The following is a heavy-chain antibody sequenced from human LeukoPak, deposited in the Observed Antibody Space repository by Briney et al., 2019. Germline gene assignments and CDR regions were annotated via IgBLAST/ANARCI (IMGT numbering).Heavy chain of an antibody. CDR2: IWYDGSNK. Sequence: PGGSLRLSCGASGFTFSSYGMHWVRQAPGEGLEWVAVIWYDGSNKYYTASVKGRFTISRDNSANTLYLQMSSLRGEDTAVYYCATDRVRGVIPLGFWGQGTLVTVSS. CDR3: ATDRVRGVIPLGF. V-gene: IGHV3-33*01. CDR1: GFTFSSYG. J-gene: IGHJ4*02. D-gene: IGHD3-10*01.